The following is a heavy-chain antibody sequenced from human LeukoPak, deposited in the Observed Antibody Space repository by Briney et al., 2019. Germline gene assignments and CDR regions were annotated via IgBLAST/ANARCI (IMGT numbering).Heavy chain of an antibody. CDR2: IYYSGST. D-gene: IGHD5-12*01. CDR1: GGSISSSSYY. Sequence: SETLSLTRTVSGGSISSSSYYWGWIRQPPGKGLEWIGSIYYSGSTYYNPSLKSRVTISVDTSKNQFSLKLSSVTAADTAVYYCARRRREYSGYDYPFDYWGQGTLVTVSS. J-gene: IGHJ4*02. V-gene: IGHV4-39*01. CDR3: ARRRREYSGYDYPFDY.